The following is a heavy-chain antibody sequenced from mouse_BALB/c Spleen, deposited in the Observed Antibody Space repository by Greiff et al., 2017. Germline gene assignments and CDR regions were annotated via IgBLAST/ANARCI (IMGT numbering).Heavy chain of an antibody. Sequence: EVKLVESGPELVKPGASVKMSCKASGYTFTSYVMHWVKQKPGQGLEWIGYINPYNDGTKYNEKFKGKATLTSDKSSSTAYMELSSLTSEDSAVYYCARDGENWDRWFAYWGQGTLVTVAA. CDR2: INPYNDGT. CDR1: GYTFTSYV. V-gene: IGHV1-14*01. J-gene: IGHJ3*01. D-gene: IGHD4-1*01. CDR3: ARDGENWDRWFAY.